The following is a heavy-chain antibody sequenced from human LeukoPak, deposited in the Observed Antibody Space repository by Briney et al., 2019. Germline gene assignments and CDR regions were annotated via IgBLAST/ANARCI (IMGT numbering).Heavy chain of an antibody. V-gene: IGHV1-46*01. CDR1: GYTFTSYY. CDR3: ARFTWIRGPDY. Sequence: ASVKVSCKASGYTFTSYYMHWVRQAPGQGLEWMGIINPSGGSTRYAQKFQGRVTMTRDTSTSTVYMELSSLRSEDTAVYYCARFTWIRGPDYWGQGTLVTVSS. D-gene: IGHD5-18*01. CDR2: INPSGGST. J-gene: IGHJ4*02.